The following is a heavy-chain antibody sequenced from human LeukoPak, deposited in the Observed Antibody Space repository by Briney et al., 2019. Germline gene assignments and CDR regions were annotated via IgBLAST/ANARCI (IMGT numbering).Heavy chain of an antibody. CDR3: ARVLVAMVRGVITYNWFDP. CDR1: GGTFSSYA. V-gene: IGHV1-69*06. CDR2: IIPIFGTA. Sequence: VASVKVSCKASGGTFSSYAISWVRQAPGQGLEWMGGIIPIFGTANYAQKFQGRVTITADKSTSTAYMELSRLRSDDTAVYYCARVLVAMVRGVITYNWFDPWGQGTLVTVSS. D-gene: IGHD3-10*01. J-gene: IGHJ5*02.